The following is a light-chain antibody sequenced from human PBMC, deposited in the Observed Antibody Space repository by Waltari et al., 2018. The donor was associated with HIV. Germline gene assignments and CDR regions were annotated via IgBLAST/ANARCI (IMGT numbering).Light chain of an antibody. V-gene: IGKV1-33*01. CDR1: HDIYVY. Sequence: DTQMTQSPSSLSASVGDRVTITCQASHDIYVYLSWFQQKPGKAPNLLIYDASTLETGVPARCRGNGAGTRFTLTLSSLQPEDFATYHCHHYDSFPWTFGQGTKVESK. J-gene: IGKJ1*01. CDR2: DAS. CDR3: HHYDSFPWT.